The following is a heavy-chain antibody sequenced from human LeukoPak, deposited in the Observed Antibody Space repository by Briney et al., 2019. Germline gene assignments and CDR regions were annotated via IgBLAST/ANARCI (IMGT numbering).Heavy chain of an antibody. CDR2: INSGGQTI. Sequence: PGGSLGLSCAASGFTFRSYEMNWVRQAPGKGLEWISHINSGGQTIHYADSVKGRFTISRDNAKNSLYLQMNSLRADDTAVYYCARLIRGFSSAYWGHGTLVTVSS. V-gene: IGHV3-48*03. CDR3: ARLIRGFSSAY. CDR1: GFTFRSYE. J-gene: IGHJ4*01. D-gene: IGHD5-18*01.